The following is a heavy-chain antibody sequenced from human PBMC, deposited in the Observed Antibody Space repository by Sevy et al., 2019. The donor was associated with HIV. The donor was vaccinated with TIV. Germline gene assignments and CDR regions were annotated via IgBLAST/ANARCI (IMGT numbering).Heavy chain of an antibody. D-gene: IGHD5-18*01. CDR1: GFTFSSYW. CDR2: IKHDGSEK. CDR3: ARGVDTAMVLYYYGMDV. J-gene: IGHJ6*02. Sequence: GGSLRLSCAASGFTFSSYWMSWVRQAPGKGLEWVANIKHDGSEKYYVDSVKGRFTISRDNAKNSLYLQMNSLRAEDTAVYYCARGVDTAMVLYYYGMDVCGQGTTVTVSS. V-gene: IGHV3-7*01.